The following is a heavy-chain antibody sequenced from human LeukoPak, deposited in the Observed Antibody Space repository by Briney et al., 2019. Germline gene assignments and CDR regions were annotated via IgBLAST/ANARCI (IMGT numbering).Heavy chain of an antibody. D-gene: IGHD3-22*01. Sequence: GGSLRLSCAASGFTFSSYEMNWVRQAPGKGLEWVSYISSSGSTIYYADSVKGRFTISRDDAKNSLYLQMNRLRAEDTAVYYCARPEDSSGYPTCFDYWGQGTLVTVSS. J-gene: IGHJ4*02. CDR3: ARPEDSSGYPTCFDY. CDR2: ISSSGSTI. V-gene: IGHV3-48*03. CDR1: GFTFSSYE.